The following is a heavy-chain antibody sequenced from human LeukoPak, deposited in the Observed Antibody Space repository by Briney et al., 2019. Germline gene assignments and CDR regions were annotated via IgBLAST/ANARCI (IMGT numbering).Heavy chain of an antibody. CDR1: GGSISSYY. J-gene: IGHJ6*03. Sequence: SGTLSLTCTVSGGSISSYYWSWIRQPPGKGVEWIGYIYYSGSTNYKPSLKSRVTISVDTSQNQFSLKLSSVTAADTAVYYCARADFWLTRGYYYYMDVWGKGTTVTVSS. CDR2: IYYSGST. CDR3: ARADFWLTRGYYYYMDV. V-gene: IGHV4-59*01. D-gene: IGHD3-3*01.